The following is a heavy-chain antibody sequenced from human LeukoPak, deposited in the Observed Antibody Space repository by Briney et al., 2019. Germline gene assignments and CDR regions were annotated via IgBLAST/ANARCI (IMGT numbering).Heavy chain of an antibody. J-gene: IGHJ4*02. D-gene: IGHD1-26*01. Sequence: PGGSLRLSCAASGXTFSNYAVSWVRQAPGKGQEWVSSITGSGGSTYYADSVKGRFTISRDNSKNTLYLQMHSLRGEDTAMYYCAKTVGVNFFDYWGQGTLVTVSS. CDR2: ITGSGGST. CDR3: AKTVGVNFFDY. V-gene: IGHV3-23*01. CDR1: GXTFSNYA.